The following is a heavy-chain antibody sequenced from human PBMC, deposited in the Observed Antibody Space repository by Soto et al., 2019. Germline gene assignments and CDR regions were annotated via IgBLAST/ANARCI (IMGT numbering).Heavy chain of an antibody. J-gene: IGHJ5*02. CDR1: GFTFSSYN. CDR2: ISSSGGCI. Sequence: PGGFLRLSCAASGFTFSSYNMNWVRQAPGKGLEWVSSISSSGGCISYADSVKGRFTISRDNSKNSLYLQMNSLRAEDTAVYYCAKSSEFDPWGQGTLVTVS. CDR3: AKSSEFDP. V-gene: IGHV3-21*04.